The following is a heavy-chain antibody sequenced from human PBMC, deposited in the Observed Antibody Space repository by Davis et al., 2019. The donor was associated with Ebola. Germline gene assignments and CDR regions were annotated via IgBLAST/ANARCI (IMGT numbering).Heavy chain of an antibody. CDR1: GFTFSGSA. CDR2: IRSKANSYAT. Sequence: GGSLRLSCAASGFTFSGSAMHWVRQASGKGLEWVGRIRSKANSYATAYAASVKDRFTISRDDSKNTLYLQMNSLNTEDTAVYCCTTDLGAARPNKWFDPWGQGTLVTVSS. CDR3: TTDLGAARPNKWFDP. D-gene: IGHD6-6*01. V-gene: IGHV3-73*01. J-gene: IGHJ5*02.